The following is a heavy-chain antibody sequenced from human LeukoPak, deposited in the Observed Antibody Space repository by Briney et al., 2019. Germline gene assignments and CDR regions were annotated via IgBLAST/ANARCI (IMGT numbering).Heavy chain of an antibody. J-gene: IGHJ3*02. V-gene: IGHV1-69*13. Sequence: SVKVSCKASGGTFSSYAISWVRQATGQGLEWMGGIIPIFGTANYAQKFQGRVTVTADESTSTAYMELSSLRPEDTAVYYRARGITGNKYLHPKLREAIDAFDIWGQGTMVTVSS. CDR3: ARGITGNKYLHPKLREAIDAFDI. CDR1: GGTFSSYA. D-gene: IGHD1-20*01. CDR2: IIPIFGTA.